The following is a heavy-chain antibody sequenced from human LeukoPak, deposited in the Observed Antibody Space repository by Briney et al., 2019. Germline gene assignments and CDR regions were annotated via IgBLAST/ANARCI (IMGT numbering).Heavy chain of an antibody. CDR2: MNLDGSEK. CDR1: GFTFSSYW. CDR3: ARDDWTS. J-gene: IGHJ4*02. D-gene: IGHD2-21*01. Sequence: GGSLRLSCAASGFTFSSYWMTWVRQAPGKGLEWVANMNLDGSEKYYVDSVKGRFIISRDNAKNSLFLQMNSLIAEDTAVYYCARDDWTSWGQGTLVTVSS. V-gene: IGHV3-7*01.